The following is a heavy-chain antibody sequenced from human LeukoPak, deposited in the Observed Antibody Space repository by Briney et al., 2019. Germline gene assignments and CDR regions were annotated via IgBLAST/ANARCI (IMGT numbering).Heavy chain of an antibody. CDR3: ARDTKRGYSYGY. Sequence: KPGGSLRLSCAASGFTFSSYSMNWVRQAPGKGLEWVSSISSSSSYIYYADSVKGRFTISRDNAKNSLYLQMNSLRAEDTAVYYCARDTKRGYSYGYWGQGTLVTVSS. CDR1: GFTFSSYS. CDR2: ISSSSSYI. D-gene: IGHD5-18*01. V-gene: IGHV3-21*01. J-gene: IGHJ4*02.